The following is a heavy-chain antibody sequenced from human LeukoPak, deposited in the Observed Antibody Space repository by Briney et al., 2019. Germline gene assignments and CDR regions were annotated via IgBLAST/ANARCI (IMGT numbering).Heavy chain of an antibody. J-gene: IGHJ6*02. CDR1: GYSFTSYW. D-gene: IGHD5-18*01. CDR2: IYPGDSDT. CDR3: ARIDTAMVVDYYYYGMDV. V-gene: IGHV5-51*01. Sequence: GESLKISCKGSGYSFTSYWIGWVRQMPGKGLEWMGIIYPGDSDTRYSPSFQGQVTISADKSISTAYLQWSSLKASDTAMYYCARIDTAMVVDYYYYGMDVWGQGTTVTVSS.